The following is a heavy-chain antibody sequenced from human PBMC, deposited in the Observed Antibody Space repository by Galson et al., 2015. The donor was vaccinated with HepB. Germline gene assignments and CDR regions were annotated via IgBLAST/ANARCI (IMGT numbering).Heavy chain of an antibody. V-gene: IGHV3-48*01. Sequence: SLRLSCAASGFTFSSYSMNWVRQAPGKGLEWVSYISSSSSTIYYADSVKGRFTISRDNAKNSLYLQMNSLRAEDTAVYYCAREAITYYFDYWGQGTLVTVSS. CDR3: AREAITYYFDY. J-gene: IGHJ4*02. D-gene: IGHD3-16*01. CDR1: GFTFSSYS. CDR2: ISSSSSTI.